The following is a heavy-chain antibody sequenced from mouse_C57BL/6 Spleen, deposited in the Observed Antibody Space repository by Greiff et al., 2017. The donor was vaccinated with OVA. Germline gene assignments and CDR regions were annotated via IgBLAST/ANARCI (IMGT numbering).Heavy chain of an antibody. Sequence: VQLQQSGAELVKPGASVKISCKASGYAFSSYWMNWVKQRPGKGLEWIGQIYPGDGDTNYNGKFKGTATLTADKSSSTAYMQLSSLTSEDAAVYFCARSGSGVWYVDVWGTGTTGTVSS. CDR3: ARSGSGVWYVDV. V-gene: IGHV1-80*01. J-gene: IGHJ1*03. CDR1: GYAFSSYW. CDR2: IYPGDGDT. D-gene: IGHD3-2*02.